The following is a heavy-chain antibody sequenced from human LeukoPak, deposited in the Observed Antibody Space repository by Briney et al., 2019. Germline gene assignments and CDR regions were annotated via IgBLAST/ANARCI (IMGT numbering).Heavy chain of an antibody. CDR3: AKDYGYYSSYYYGMDV. V-gene: IGHV3-74*01. D-gene: IGHD4-11*01. CDR1: EFTFSSYW. J-gene: IGHJ6*02. Sequence: PGGSLRLSCAASEFTFSSYWMHWVRQAPGKWPVRVSRINSDGSTTSCADSVKGRFTISRDNSKDTLYMQMNSLRAEDTAVYYCAKDYGYYSSYYYGMDVWGQGTTVTVSS. CDR2: INSDGSTT.